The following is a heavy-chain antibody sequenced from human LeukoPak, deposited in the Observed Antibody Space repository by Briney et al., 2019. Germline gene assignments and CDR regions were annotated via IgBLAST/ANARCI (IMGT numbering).Heavy chain of an antibody. CDR1: GFTVSSNY. D-gene: IGHD6-13*01. Sequence: GGSLRLSCAASGFTVSSNYMSWVRQAPGKGLEWVSVIYSGGSTYYADSVKGRFTISRDNSKNTLYLQMNSLRAEDTAVYYCAREGGYSSSWPEYYYYGMDVWGQGTTVTVSS. J-gene: IGHJ6*02. V-gene: IGHV3-53*01. CDR3: AREGGYSSSWPEYYYYGMDV. CDR2: IYSGGST.